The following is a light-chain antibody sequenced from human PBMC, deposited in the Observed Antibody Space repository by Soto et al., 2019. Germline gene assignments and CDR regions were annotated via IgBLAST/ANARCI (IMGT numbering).Light chain of an antibody. CDR1: QGINSA. CDR2: DAS. V-gene: IGKV1-13*02. CDR3: KQFNSYPLT. Sequence: AIQLAQSPSSLSASVGDRVTITCRASQGINSALAWYQQKPGRAPKLLIYDASSLESGVPSRFSGSGSGKDFPLTFSSRQPEDFATYYCKQFNSYPLTFGGGTKVDI. J-gene: IGKJ4*01.